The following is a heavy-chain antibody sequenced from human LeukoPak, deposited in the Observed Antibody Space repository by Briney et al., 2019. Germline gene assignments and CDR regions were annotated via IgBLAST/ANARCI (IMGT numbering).Heavy chain of an antibody. CDR2: ISSSSSII. V-gene: IGHV3-48*01. J-gene: IGHJ5*02. CDR3: ARDLLTTTTGWFDP. CDR1: GFTFSSYS. D-gene: IGHD4/OR15-4a*01. Sequence: GGSLRLSCAVSGFTFSSYSMNWVRQAPGKGLEWVSYISSSSSIIYYADFVKGRFTISRDNDKNMLHLQMNSLRAEDTAIYYCARDLLTTTTGWFDPWGRGTLVTVSS.